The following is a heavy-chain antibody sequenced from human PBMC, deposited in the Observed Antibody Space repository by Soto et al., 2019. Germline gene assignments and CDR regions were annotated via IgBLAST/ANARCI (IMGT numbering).Heavy chain of an antibody. V-gene: IGHV1-46*04. CDR3: AGERDWNDEGGGFDC. CDR2: INPSGGST. J-gene: IGHJ4*02. Sequence: QVQLVQSGAEVKKPGASVKVSCKASGYTFTSYYMHWVRQAPGQGLEWMGIINPSGGSTSYAQKLRGRVTMERDTSTSAVYMGLSGRRSGDTAGYCCAGERDWNDEGGGFDCWGQGTLVTVSS. D-gene: IGHD1-1*01. CDR1: GYTFTSYY.